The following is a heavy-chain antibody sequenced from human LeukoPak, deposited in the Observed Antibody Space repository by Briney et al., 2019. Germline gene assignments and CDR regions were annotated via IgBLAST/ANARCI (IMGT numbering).Heavy chain of an antibody. CDR1: GGSISSGSHY. D-gene: IGHD4-17*01. CDR2: IYPSGST. Sequence: SETLSLTCTVSGGSISSGSHYWSWIRQPAGKGLEWIGRIYPSGSTNYNPSLKSRVTISVDTSKNQFSLKLSSVTAADTAVYYCARDGSYGDAAFDYWGQGTLVTVSS. V-gene: IGHV4-61*02. J-gene: IGHJ4*02. CDR3: ARDGSYGDAAFDY.